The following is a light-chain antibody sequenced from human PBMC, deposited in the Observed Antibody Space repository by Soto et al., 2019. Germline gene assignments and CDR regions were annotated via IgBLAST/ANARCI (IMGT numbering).Light chain of an antibody. CDR3: QQYNRYSSFT. Sequence: DIQMTQSPSTLSASIGDRVTITCRASQSISGWLAWYQQKPGKAPKLLIYDASNLESGVPSRFSGSGSGTEFTLTISSLQPDDFATYYCQQYNRYSSFTFGQGTILEIK. CDR2: DAS. V-gene: IGKV1-5*01. J-gene: IGKJ2*01. CDR1: QSISGW.